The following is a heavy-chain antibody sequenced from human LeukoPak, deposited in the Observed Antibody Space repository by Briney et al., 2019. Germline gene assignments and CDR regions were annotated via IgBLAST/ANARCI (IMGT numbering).Heavy chain of an antibody. Sequence: SETLSLTCTVSGDSISSYYRSWIWKPPGKGLEWIGSIYYSGSANYNPSLKSRVTISVDTSKNQFSLKLNSVTAADTAVYYCAMRCSGSYWTDAFDIWGQGTMVTVSS. CDR3: AMRCSGSYWTDAFDI. V-gene: IGHV4-59*01. J-gene: IGHJ3*02. D-gene: IGHD3-10*02. CDR1: GDSISSYY. CDR2: IYYSGSA.